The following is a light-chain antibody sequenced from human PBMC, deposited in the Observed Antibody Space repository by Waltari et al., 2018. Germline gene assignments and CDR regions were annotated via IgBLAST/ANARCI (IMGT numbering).Light chain of an antibody. CDR1: QSISSW. Sequence: DIQMTQSPSTLSASVVDRVPITCRASQSISSWLAWYQQKPGKAPKLLIYDASSLESGVPSRFSGSGSGTEFTLTISSLQPDDFATYYCQQYNSYLFTFGPGTKVDIK. CDR3: QQYNSYLFT. J-gene: IGKJ3*01. CDR2: DAS. V-gene: IGKV1-5*01.